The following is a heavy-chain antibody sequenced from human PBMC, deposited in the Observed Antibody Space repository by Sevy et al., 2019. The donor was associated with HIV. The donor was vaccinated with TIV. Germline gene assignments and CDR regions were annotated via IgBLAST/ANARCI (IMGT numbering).Heavy chain of an antibody. D-gene: IGHD3-9*01. CDR3: ARENAILTRKAFDI. CDR1: AGSISSYY. Sequence: SETLSLTCSVSAGSISSYYWSWIRQPPGKGLEWIGYIYYSGTTDYNPSLKSRVTISQDKSKKVVSLRLGSVTAADTAVYYCARENAILTRKAFDIWGQGTMVTVSS. CDR2: IYYSGTT. J-gene: IGHJ3*02. V-gene: IGHV4-59*13.